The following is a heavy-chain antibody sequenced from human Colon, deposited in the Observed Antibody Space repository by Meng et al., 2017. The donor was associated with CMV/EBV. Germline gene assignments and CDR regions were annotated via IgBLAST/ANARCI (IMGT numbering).Heavy chain of an antibody. V-gene: IGHV1-18*01. J-gene: IGHJ6*02. CDR1: GYTFSNYG. Sequence: ASVKVSCKAYGYTFSNYGMSWVRQAPGQGPEWLGWVNADNGDTYYAQKMQDRVAMTAETSTSTAYLELRSLRSDDTAVYYCVRGSSSSSEGMDVWGQGTTVTVSS. CDR2: VNADNGDT. D-gene: IGHD6-13*01. CDR3: VRGSSSSSEGMDV.